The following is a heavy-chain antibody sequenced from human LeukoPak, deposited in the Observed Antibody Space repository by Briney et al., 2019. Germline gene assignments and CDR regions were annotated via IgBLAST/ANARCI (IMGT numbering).Heavy chain of an antibody. CDR1: GFTFSSYA. CDR3: AKVLHYYDSSGQEGVDY. D-gene: IGHD3-22*01. J-gene: IGHJ4*02. V-gene: IGHV3-23*01. CDR2: ISGSGGST. Sequence: GGSLRLSCAASGFTFSSYAMSWVRQAPWKGLEWVSAISGSGGSTYYADSVKGRFTISRDNSKNTLYLQMNSLRAEDTAVYYCAKVLHYYDSSGQEGVDYWGQGTLVTVSS.